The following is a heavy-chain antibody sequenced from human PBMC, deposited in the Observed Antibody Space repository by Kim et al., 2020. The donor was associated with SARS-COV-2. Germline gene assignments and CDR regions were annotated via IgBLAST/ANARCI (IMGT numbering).Heavy chain of an antibody. Sequence: GESLKISCKGSGYSFTSYWIGWVRQMPGKGLEWMGIIYPGDSDTRYSPSFQGQVTISADKSISTAYLQWSSLKASDTAMYYCARCNPPDRQWLVDFDYWGQGTLVTVSS. CDR2: IYPGDSDT. V-gene: IGHV5-51*01. J-gene: IGHJ4*02. D-gene: IGHD6-19*01. CDR3: ARCNPPDRQWLVDFDY. CDR1: GYSFTSYW.